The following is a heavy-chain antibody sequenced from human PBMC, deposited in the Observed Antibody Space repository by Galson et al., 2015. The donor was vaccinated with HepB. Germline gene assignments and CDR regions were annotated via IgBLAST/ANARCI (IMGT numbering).Heavy chain of an antibody. D-gene: IGHD6-13*01. J-gene: IGHJ4*02. Sequence: SLRLSCAASGFTFSSFSMSWVRQAPGKGLEWVSSISSDGDSKYFADSVKGRFTISRDNSKNTPSLQMNSLRAEDTAEYYCARGGRYSKNFFDWWGQGTLVTVSS. V-gene: IGHV3-23*01. CDR3: ARGGRYSKNFFDW. CDR1: GFTFSSFS. CDR2: ISSDGDSK.